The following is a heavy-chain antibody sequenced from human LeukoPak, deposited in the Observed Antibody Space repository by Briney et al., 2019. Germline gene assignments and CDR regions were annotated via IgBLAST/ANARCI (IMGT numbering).Heavy chain of an antibody. D-gene: IGHD6-19*01. CDR1: RFTFSSYA. J-gene: IGHJ4*02. V-gene: IGHV3-23*01. CDR2: ISSSGDHT. Sequence: GGSLRLSCTASRFTFSSYALSWVRQAPGKGLEWVSAISSSGDHTYYADSVKGRFTISRDNSKNTLYLQMISLRAEDTAVYYCAKHGFSSGWPQVPSDHWGQGTLVTVSS. CDR3: AKHGFSSGWPQVPSDH.